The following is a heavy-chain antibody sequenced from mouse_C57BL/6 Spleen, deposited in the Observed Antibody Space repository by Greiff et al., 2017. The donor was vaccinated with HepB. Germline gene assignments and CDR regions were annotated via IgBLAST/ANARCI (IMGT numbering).Heavy chain of an antibody. CDR2: IDPETGGT. D-gene: IGHD1-3*01. CDR3: TKKFPAMDY. CDR1: GYTFTDYE. Sequence: VQLQQSGAELVRPGASVTLSCKASGYTFTDYEMHWVKQTPVHGLEWIGAIDPETGGTAYNQKCKGKAILTADKSSSTAYMELRSLTSEDSAVYYCTKKFPAMDYWGQGTSVTVSS. J-gene: IGHJ4*01. V-gene: IGHV1-15*01.